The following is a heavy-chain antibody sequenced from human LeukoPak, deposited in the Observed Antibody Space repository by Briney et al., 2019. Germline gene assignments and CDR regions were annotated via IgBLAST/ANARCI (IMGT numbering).Heavy chain of an antibody. CDR1: GGSFSGYY. CDR2: INHSGST. V-gene: IGHV4-34*01. Sequence: SETLSLTCAVYGGSFSGYYWSWIRQPPGKGLEWIGEINHSGSTSYNPSLKSRVTISVDTSKNQFSLKLSSVTAADTAVYYCARGIHVYYYYYYMDVWGKGTTVTVSS. CDR3: ARGIHVYYYYYYMDV. J-gene: IGHJ6*03.